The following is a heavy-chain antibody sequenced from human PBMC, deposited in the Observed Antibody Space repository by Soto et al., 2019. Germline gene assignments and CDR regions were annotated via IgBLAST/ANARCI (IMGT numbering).Heavy chain of an antibody. CDR1: GYTLTHYD. D-gene: IGHD1-7*01. J-gene: IGHJ4*02. CDR2: MNPNSGNT. Sequence: GASVKVPCKGSGYTLTHYDINWGRQATGQGLEWMGWMNPNSGNTGYAQKFQGRVTMTRNTSISTAYMELSSLRSEDTAVYYCSRWAGTTSPGRFDYWGQGTLVTVSS. V-gene: IGHV1-8*01. CDR3: SRWAGTTSPGRFDY.